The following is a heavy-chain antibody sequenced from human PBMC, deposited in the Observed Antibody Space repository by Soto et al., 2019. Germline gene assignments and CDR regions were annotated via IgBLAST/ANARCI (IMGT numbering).Heavy chain of an antibody. CDR2: INPNSGGT. J-gene: IGHJ2*01. V-gene: IGHV1-2*04. CDR3: ARATERLPYWYFDL. Sequence: ASVKVSCKASGYTFTGYYMHWVRQAPGQGLEWMGWINPNSGGTNYAQKFQGWVTMTRDTSISTAYMELSRLRSDDTAVYYCARATERLPYWYFDLWGRGTLVTVSS. D-gene: IGHD2-15*01. CDR1: GYTFTGYY.